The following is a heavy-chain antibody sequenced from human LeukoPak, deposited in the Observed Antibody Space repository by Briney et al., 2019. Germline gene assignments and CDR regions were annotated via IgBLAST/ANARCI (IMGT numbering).Heavy chain of an antibody. CDR1: GYTFTSYY. D-gene: IGHD3-22*01. V-gene: IGHV1-46*01. Sequence: ASVKVSCKASGYTFTSYYMHWVRQAPGQGLEWMGIINPSGGSTSYAQKFQGRVTMTRDTSTSTVYMELSSLRSEDKAVYYCARIGDYYDSSGTYFDYWGQGTLVTVSS. CDR2: INPSGGST. CDR3: ARIGDYYDSSGTYFDY. J-gene: IGHJ4*02.